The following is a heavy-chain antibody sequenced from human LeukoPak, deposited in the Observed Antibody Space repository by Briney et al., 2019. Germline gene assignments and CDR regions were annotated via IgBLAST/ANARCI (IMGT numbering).Heavy chain of an antibody. J-gene: IGHJ4*02. D-gene: IGHD3-10*01. CDR2: IYHSGST. CDR1: GYSISSGYY. CDR3: ARGRGNYGSGSYYMVH. V-gene: IGHV4-38-2*02. Sequence: SETLSLTCTVSGYSISSGYYWGWIRQPPGKGLEWIGSIYHSGSTYYNPSLKSRVTISVDTSKNQFSLKLSSVTAADTAVYYCARGRGNYGSGSYYMVHWGQGTLVTVSS.